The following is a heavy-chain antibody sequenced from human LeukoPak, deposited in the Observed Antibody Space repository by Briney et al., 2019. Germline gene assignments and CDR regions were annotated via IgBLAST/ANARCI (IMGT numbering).Heavy chain of an antibody. D-gene: IGHD6-19*01. Sequence: PGGSLRLSCAASGFTFSSYAMHWVRQAPGKGLEWVAVISYDGSNKYYADSVKGRFTISRDNSKNTLYLQMNSLRAEDTAVYYCVKSGIAVAGTYFDYWGQGTLVTVSS. CDR1: GFTFSSYA. V-gene: IGHV3-30-3*02. J-gene: IGHJ4*02. CDR2: ISYDGSNK. CDR3: VKSGIAVAGTYFDY.